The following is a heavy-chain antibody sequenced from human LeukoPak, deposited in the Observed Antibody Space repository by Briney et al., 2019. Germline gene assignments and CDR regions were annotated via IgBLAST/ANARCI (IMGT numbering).Heavy chain of an antibody. CDR2: ISSSSSYI. V-gene: IGHV3-21*01. CDR1: GFTFSSYS. Sequence: GGSLRLSCAASGFTFSSYSMNWVRQAPGKGLEWVSSISSSSSYIYCADSVKGRFTISRDNAKNSLYLQMNSLRAEDTAVYYCARGEQEMATMSIDYWGQGTLVTVSS. D-gene: IGHD5-24*01. CDR3: ARGEQEMATMSIDY. J-gene: IGHJ4*02.